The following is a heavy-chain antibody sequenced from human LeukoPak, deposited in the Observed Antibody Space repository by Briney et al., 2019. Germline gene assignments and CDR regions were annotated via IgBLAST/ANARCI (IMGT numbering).Heavy chain of an antibody. CDR1: AFTFSSYS. CDR2: ISSSSSYI. CDR3: ARADWDTAMIDY. D-gene: IGHD5-18*01. Sequence: GGSLRLSCAASAFTFSSYSMNWVRQAPGKGLEWVSSISSSSSYIYYADSVKGRFTISRDNAKNSLYLQMNSLRAEDTAVYYCARADWDTAMIDYWGQGTLVTVSS. J-gene: IGHJ4*02. V-gene: IGHV3-21*01.